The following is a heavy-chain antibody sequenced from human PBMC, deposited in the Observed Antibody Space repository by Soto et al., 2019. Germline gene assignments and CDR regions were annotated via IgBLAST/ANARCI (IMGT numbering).Heavy chain of an antibody. Sequence: GGSLRLSCAASGFTFSSYEMNWVRQAPGKGLEWVSYISSSGSTIYYADSVKGRFTISRDNAKNSLYLQMNSLRAEDTAVYYCAREKLVYYYYGMDVWGQGTTVTVSS. D-gene: IGHD6-13*01. CDR2: ISSSGSTI. CDR3: AREKLVYYYYGMDV. J-gene: IGHJ6*02. V-gene: IGHV3-48*03. CDR1: GFTFSSYE.